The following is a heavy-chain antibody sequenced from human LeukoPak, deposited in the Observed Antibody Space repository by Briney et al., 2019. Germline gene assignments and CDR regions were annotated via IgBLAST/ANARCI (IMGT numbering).Heavy chain of an antibody. CDR2: INHSGST. D-gene: IGHD3-9*01. V-gene: IGHV4-34*01. CDR3: ARANYYDILTGRPNWFDP. J-gene: IGHJ5*02. CDR1: GGSFSGYY. Sequence: PSETLSLTCAVYGGSFSGYYWSWIRQPPGKGLEWIGEINHSGSTNYNPSLKSRVTISVDTSKNQSSLKLSSVTAADTAVYYCARANYYDILTGRPNWFDPWGQGTLVTVSS.